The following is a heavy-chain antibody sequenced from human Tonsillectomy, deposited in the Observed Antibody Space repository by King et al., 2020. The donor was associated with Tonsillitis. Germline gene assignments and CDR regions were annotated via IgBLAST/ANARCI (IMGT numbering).Heavy chain of an antibody. CDR1: GFTFSSYS. J-gene: IGHJ5*02. V-gene: IGHV3-21*01. Sequence: LVESGGGLVKPGGSLRLSCAASGFTFSSYSMNWVRQAPGKGLEWVSSISGDSSYIYYADSVKGRFTISRDNAKNSLYLQMSSLRAEDTAVYYCARGVVVAATTWFDPWGQGTLVTVSS. CDR3: ARGVVVAATTWFDP. D-gene: IGHD2-15*01. CDR2: ISGDSSYI.